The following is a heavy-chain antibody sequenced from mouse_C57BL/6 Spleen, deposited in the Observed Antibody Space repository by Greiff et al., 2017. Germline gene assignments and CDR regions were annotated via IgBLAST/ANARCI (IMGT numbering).Heavy chain of an antibody. Sequence: QVQLQQSGAELVRPGSSVKLSCKASGYTFTSYWMHWVKQRPIQGLEWIGNIDPSDSETHYNQKFKDKATLTVDKSSSTAFMQLSSLTSEDSAVYYCARSITTVVARDYFDYWGQGTTLTVSS. J-gene: IGHJ2*01. CDR1: GYTFTSYW. D-gene: IGHD1-1*01. CDR2: IDPSDSET. V-gene: IGHV1-52*01. CDR3: ARSITTVVARDYFDY.